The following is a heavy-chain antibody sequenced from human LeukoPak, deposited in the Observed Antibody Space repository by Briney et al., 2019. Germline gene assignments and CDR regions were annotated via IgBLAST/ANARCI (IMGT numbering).Heavy chain of an antibody. Sequence: ASVKVSCKASGYTFTSYYMHWVRQAPGQGLEWMGIINPSGGSTSYAQKFQGRVTMTRDTSTSTVYMELSSLRSEDTAVYYCATFDWLLGAFDIWGQGTMVTVSS. D-gene: IGHD3-9*01. V-gene: IGHV1-46*01. CDR1: GYTFTSYY. J-gene: IGHJ3*02. CDR2: INPSGGST. CDR3: ATFDWLLGAFDI.